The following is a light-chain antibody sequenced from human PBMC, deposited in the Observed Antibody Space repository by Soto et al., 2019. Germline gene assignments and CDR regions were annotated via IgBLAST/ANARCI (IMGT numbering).Light chain of an antibody. Sequence: EIVVTQSPGTLSLSPGEGSTLSCRASQSVSSNYLAWYQQKPGQAPRLLIYGASNRATGIPDRFSGSGSGTEFTLTISRLEPEDFAVYYCQQYRSSPLTFGGGTK. CDR1: QSVSSNY. V-gene: IGKV3-20*01. CDR3: QQYRSSPLT. J-gene: IGKJ4*01. CDR2: GAS.